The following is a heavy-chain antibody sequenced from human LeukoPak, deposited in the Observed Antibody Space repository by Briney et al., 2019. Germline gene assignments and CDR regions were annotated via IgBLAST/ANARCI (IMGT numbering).Heavy chain of an antibody. CDR2: INSDGSTT. J-gene: IGHJ4*02. CDR3: ARVLRDLNWGDFDY. D-gene: IGHD7-27*01. Sequence: PGGSLRLSCEASGFTFSSKWMHWVRQAPGKGLVWVSRINSDGSTTSYADSVKGRFTISRDNAKNSLYLQMNSLRAEDTAVYYCARVLRDLNWGDFDYWGQGTLVTVSS. V-gene: IGHV3-74*01. CDR1: GFTFSSKW.